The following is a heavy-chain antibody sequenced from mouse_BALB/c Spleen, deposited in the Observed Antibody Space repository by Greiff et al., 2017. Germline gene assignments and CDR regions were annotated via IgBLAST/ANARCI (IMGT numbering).Heavy chain of an antibody. CDR1: GFTFSDYY. Sequence: EVQLQESGGGLVKPGGSLKLSCAASGFTFSDYYMYWVRQTPEKRLEWVATISDGGSYTYYPDSVKGRFTISRDNAKNNLYLQMSSLKSEDTAMYYCAGGNYEWFAYWGQGTLVTVSA. D-gene: IGHD2-1*01. CDR3: AGGNYEWFAY. CDR2: ISDGGSYT. J-gene: IGHJ3*01. V-gene: IGHV5-4*02.